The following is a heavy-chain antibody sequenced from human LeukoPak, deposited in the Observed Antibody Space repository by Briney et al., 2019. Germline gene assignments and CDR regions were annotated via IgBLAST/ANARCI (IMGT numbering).Heavy chain of an antibody. D-gene: IGHD3-22*01. J-gene: IGHJ4*02. Sequence: GASVKVSCKASGYTFTGYYMHWVRQAPGQGLEWMGWINPNSGGTNYAQKLQGRVTMTTDTSTSTAYMELRSLRSDDTAVYYCAREGYYDSSGYYYGDDFDYWGQGTLVTVSS. CDR3: AREGYYDSSGYYYGDDFDY. V-gene: IGHV1-2*02. CDR1: GYTFTGYY. CDR2: INPNSGGT.